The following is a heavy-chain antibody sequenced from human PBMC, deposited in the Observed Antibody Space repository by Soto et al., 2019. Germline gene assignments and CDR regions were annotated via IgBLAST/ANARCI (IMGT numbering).Heavy chain of an antibody. CDR3: ARAPETPPILGVVRPYFFNY. J-gene: IGHJ4*02. CDR2: IFYSGRF. V-gene: IGHV4-31*03. CDR1: GDSISSGGSY. Sequence: QVQLQESGPGLVKPSQTLSLTCTVSGDSISSGGSYWSWIRQRPGKGLEWIGYIFYSGRFYYTPSHKGRVMISPDTAKNQFSLRLTSVTAADTAVYYCARAPETPPILGVVRPYFFNYWGQGTLVTVSS. D-gene: IGHD3-3*01.